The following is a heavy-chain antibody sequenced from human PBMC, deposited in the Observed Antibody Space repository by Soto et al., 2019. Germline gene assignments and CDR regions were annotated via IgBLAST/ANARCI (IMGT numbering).Heavy chain of an antibody. CDR2: IYWDDDE. CDR3: VRNWRYYGGDYYYGMDA. J-gene: IGHJ6*01. CDR1: GFSLNTGGVG. V-gene: IGHV2-5*02. Sequence: ITLKESGPTLVKPTQTLTLTCTFSGFSLNTGGVGVGWVRQPRGKAMEWLALIYWDDDERYRRSLRSRLNITKETFNNQVVLTMLGMDPEATATSYCVRNWRYYGGDYYYGMDAWWQGTTITVSS. D-gene: IGHD2-21*01.